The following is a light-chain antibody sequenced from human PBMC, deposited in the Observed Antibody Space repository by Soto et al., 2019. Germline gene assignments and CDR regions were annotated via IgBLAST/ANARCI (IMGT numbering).Light chain of an antibody. CDR1: QDIHXY. CDR2: AAS. Sequence: AVLLTQSPSSFSASTGDRATITCRASQDIHXYLAWYQQVPGKAPKLLLYAASILQTGVPSRFSGSGSGTXXXXXXXXXXXXDFATYFCQHYYNYPWTFGQGTTVE. CDR3: QHYYNYPWT. V-gene: IGKV1-8*01. J-gene: IGKJ1*01.